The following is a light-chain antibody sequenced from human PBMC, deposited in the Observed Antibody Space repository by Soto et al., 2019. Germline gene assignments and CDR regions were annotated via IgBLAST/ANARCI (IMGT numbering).Light chain of an antibody. CDR2: YVS. Sequence: QSVLTQPASVSGSPGQSITISCTGTSIDIGGYNYVSWYQQHPGKAPKLMIYYVSNRPSGVSNRFSGSKSGNTASLTISGLQAEDEADYYCSSYTRSSTLVFGGGTNLTVL. J-gene: IGLJ2*01. CDR1: SIDIGGYNY. CDR3: SSYTRSSTLV. V-gene: IGLV2-14*01.